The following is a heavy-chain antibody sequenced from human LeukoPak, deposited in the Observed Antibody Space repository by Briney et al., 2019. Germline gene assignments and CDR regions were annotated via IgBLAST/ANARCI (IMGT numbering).Heavy chain of an antibody. CDR1: GYTFTGYY. CDR2: INPNSGGT. CDR3: ARDLSAARGWAWL. Sequence: GASVKFSCKASGYTFTGYYMHWVRQAPGKGLEWMGWINPNSGGTNYAQKFQGRVTMTRDTSISTAYMELSRLRSDDTAVYYCARDLSAARGWAWLWGRGTLVTVSS. V-gene: IGHV1-2*02. D-gene: IGHD6-6*01. J-gene: IGHJ2*01.